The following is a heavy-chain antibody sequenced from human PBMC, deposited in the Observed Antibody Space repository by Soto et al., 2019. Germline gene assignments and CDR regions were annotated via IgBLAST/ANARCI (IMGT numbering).Heavy chain of an antibody. J-gene: IGHJ4*02. CDR1: GFTVSSNY. CDR2: IYSGGST. V-gene: IGHV3-53*01. Sequence: PGGSLRLSCAASGFTVSSNYMSWVRQAPGKGLEWVSVIYSGGSTYYADSVKGRFTISRDNSKNTLYLQMNSLRAEDTAVYYCARALSTYYDFWSGCFYLDYWGQGTL. CDR3: ARALSTYYDFWSGCFYLDY. D-gene: IGHD3-3*01.